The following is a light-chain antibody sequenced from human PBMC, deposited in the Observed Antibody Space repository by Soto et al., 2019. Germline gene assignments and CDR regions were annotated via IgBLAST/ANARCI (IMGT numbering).Light chain of an antibody. CDR1: QSVASN. Sequence: EILMTQSPATLSLSPGERATLSCRASQSVASNLAWYQQRRGQAPRLLIYGASSRATGIPARFSGSGSGTEFTRTIRSLQSEDFAVYYCQQYDSWPPLTFGGGTKVEIK. CDR3: QQYDSWPPLT. CDR2: GAS. J-gene: IGKJ4*01. V-gene: IGKV3-15*01.